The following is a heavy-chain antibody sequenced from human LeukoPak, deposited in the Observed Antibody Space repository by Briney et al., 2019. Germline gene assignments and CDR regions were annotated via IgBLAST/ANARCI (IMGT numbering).Heavy chain of an antibody. Sequence: GGSLRLSCAASGFTFSSYWMHWVRQAPGKGLVWVSRINSDGSSTSYADSVKGRFTISRDNAKNTLYLQMNSLRAEDTAVYYCARAGWTYYYDSSGYYDRDAFDIWGQGTMVTVSS. J-gene: IGHJ3*02. V-gene: IGHV3-74*01. D-gene: IGHD3-22*01. CDR1: GFTFSSYW. CDR2: INSDGSST. CDR3: ARAGWTYYYDSSGYYDRDAFDI.